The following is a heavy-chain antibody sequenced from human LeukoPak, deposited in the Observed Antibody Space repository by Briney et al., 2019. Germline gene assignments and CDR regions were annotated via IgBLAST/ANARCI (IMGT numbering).Heavy chain of an antibody. D-gene: IGHD6-19*01. Sequence: GGSLRLSCAASGFTFSSYEMNWVRQAPGKGLEWVSYISSSSSTIYYADSVKGRFTISRDNAKNSLYLQMNSLRAEDTAVHYCARGDVSSGWYPTSNWFDPWGQGTLATVSS. CDR3: ARGDVSSGWYPTSNWFDP. J-gene: IGHJ5*02. CDR2: ISSSSSTI. CDR1: GFTFSSYE. V-gene: IGHV3-48*01.